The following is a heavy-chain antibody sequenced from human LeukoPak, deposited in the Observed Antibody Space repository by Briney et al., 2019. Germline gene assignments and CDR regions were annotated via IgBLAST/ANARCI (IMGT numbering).Heavy chain of an antibody. J-gene: IGHJ5*02. Sequence: SETLSLTCSVSGGSINNSSYYWGWIRHPPGKGLEWIGTIYSSGGTYYNPSLKSRITMSVDTSKNQFSLKLSSVTAADTAVYHCARLHLTYYYDSGSYFWFDPWGQGTLVTVSS. V-gene: IGHV4-39*07. CDR3: ARLHLTYYYDSGSYFWFDP. CDR1: GGSINNSSYY. D-gene: IGHD3-10*01. CDR2: IYSSGGT.